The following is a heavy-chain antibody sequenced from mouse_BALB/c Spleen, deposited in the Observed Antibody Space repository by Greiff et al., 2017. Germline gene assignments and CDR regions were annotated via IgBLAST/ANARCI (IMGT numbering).Heavy chain of an antibody. CDR3: ARGGLRLGWFAY. Sequence: SGPELVKPGALVKISCKASGYTFTSYDINWVKQRPGQGLEWIGWIYPGDGSTKYNEKFKGKATLTADKSSSTAYMQLSSLTSENSAVYFCARGGLRLGWFAYWGQGTLVTVSA. CDR1: GYTFTSYD. CDR2: IYPGDGST. D-gene: IGHD2-3*01. J-gene: IGHJ3*01. V-gene: IGHV1S33*01.